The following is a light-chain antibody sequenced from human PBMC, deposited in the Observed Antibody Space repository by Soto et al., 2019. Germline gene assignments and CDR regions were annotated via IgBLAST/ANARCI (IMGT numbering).Light chain of an antibody. CDR1: TGAVTSDHF. J-gene: IGLJ2*01. CDR3: LLSYSDGYVR. V-gene: IGLV7-46*01. CDR2: DTY. Sequence: QAVVTQEPSLTVSPGGTVTLTCGSSTGAVTSDHFPYWFQQKPGQAPKTLIYDTYNRHSWTPARFSGSLLGGKAALTLSGAQPEDEADYYCLLSYSDGYVRFGGGTKLTVL.